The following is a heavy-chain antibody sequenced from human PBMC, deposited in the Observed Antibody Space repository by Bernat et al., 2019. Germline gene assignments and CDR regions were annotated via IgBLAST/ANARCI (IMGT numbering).Heavy chain of an antibody. CDR3: ARRTLLWFGEFAGWFDP. CDR1: GYTFTSYD. D-gene: IGHD3-10*01. Sequence: QVQLVQSGAEVKKPGASVKVSCKASGYTFTSYDINWVRQAPGQGLEWMGWINPNSGNTDYAQKLQGRVTMTRDTSISTAYMELSSLRSEDTAVYYCARRTLLWFGEFAGWFDPWGQGTLVTVSS. CDR2: INPNSGNT. V-gene: IGHV1-8*02. J-gene: IGHJ5*02.